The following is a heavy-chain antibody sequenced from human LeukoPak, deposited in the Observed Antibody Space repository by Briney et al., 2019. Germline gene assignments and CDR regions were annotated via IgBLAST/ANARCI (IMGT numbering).Heavy chain of an antibody. CDR2: ISSSSSYT. CDR3: AREEISGSYSAAFDY. V-gene: IGHV3-11*05. J-gene: IGHJ4*02. CDR1: GFTFSDYY. D-gene: IGHD1-26*01. Sequence: GGSLRLSYAASGFTFSDYYMSWIRQAPGKGLEWVSYISSSSSYTNYADSVKGRFTISRDNAKNLLYLQMNSLRAEDTAVYYCAREEISGSYSAAFDYWGQGTLVTVSS.